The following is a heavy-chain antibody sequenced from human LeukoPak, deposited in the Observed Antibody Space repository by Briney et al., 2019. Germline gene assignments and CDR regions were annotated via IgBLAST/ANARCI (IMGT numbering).Heavy chain of an antibody. V-gene: IGHV4-39*01. CDR2: LFYSGNT. J-gene: IGHJ4*02. Sequence: SETLSLTCTVSGGSISSSNYYWGCIRQPPGQGLEWIGSLFYSGNTYYNPSLKSRVTISVDTSKNQLPLKVRSVAATDTAVYSCVRHAADHTSFDHWGQGTLVTVSS. CDR3: VRHAADHTSFDH. CDR1: GGSISSSNYY.